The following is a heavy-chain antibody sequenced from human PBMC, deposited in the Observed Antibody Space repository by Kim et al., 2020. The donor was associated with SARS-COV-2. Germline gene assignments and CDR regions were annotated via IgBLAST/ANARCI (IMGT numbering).Heavy chain of an antibody. J-gene: IGHJ4*02. CDR2: GRT. D-gene: IGHD2-15*01. Sequence: GRTSYAQKFQGRVTMTRDTSTSTVYMELSSLRSEDTAVYYCARGNGGTDYWGQGTLVTVSS. V-gene: IGHV1-46*01. CDR3: ARGNGGTDY.